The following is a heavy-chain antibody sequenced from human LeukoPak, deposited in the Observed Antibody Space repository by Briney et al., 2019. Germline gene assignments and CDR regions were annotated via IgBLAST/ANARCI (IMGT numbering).Heavy chain of an antibody. D-gene: IGHD6-19*01. CDR3: ARAVAGLSDAFDI. CDR1: GFTFSSYA. Sequence: GGSLRLSCAASGFTFSSYAMHWVRQAPGKGLEWVAVISYDGSNKYYADSVKGRFTISRDNSKNTLYLQMNSLRAEDTAVYYCARAVAGLSDAFDIWGQGTMVTVSS. V-gene: IGHV3-30-3*01. J-gene: IGHJ3*02. CDR2: ISYDGSNK.